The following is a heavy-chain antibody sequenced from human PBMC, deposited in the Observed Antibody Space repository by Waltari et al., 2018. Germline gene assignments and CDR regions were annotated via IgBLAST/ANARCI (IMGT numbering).Heavy chain of an antibody. V-gene: IGHV3-74*01. CDR2: INTYAGIL. CDR1: GFYSSNHF. J-gene: IGHJ5*01. Sequence: DVQLVESGGGLVRPGGSLKLPRTGSGFYSSNHFIHWDRQPRGKGPVWVVRINTYAGILTYAAAVQVRFATSRVDAKTMLYLQMNNLRGEDIVLDYYLKYDFDSWGQGRLVTVSS. D-gene: IGHD1-1*01. CDR3: LKYDFDS.